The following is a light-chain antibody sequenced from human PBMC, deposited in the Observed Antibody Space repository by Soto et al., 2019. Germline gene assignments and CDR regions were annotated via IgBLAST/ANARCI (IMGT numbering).Light chain of an antibody. CDR1: QSISNW. CDR2: DAS. Sequence: DIQMTQSPSTLSASAGDRVTITCRASQSISNWLAWYQQKPGKAPKLLIYDASSLESGVPSRFSGSGSGAEFTLTVSRLQPDDSASYYCQQYNSYPWTFGQGTKVEIK. V-gene: IGKV1-5*01. CDR3: QQYNSYPWT. J-gene: IGKJ1*01.